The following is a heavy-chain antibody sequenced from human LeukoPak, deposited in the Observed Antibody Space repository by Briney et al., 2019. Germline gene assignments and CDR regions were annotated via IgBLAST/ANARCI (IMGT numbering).Heavy chain of an antibody. D-gene: IGHD1-26*01. V-gene: IGHV3-74*01. CDR3: ARDLRHEKWELRDC. Sequence: GGSLRLSCAASGFTFSSYWMHWVRQAPGKGLVWVSRINSDGSSTSYADSVKGRFTISRDNSRNTLYLQMISLRAEDTAVYYCARDLRHEKWELRDCWGQGTLVTVSS. CDR2: INSDGSST. CDR1: GFTFSSYW. J-gene: IGHJ4*02.